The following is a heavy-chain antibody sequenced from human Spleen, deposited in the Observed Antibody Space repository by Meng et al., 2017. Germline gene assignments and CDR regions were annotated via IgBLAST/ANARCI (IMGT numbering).Heavy chain of an antibody. Sequence: SVKVSCKASGGTFSSYAISWVRQAPGQGLEWMGGIIPIFGTANYAQKFQGRVTITADKSTSTAYMELSSLRSEDTAVYYCARAAGDSSSWFNYYYYGMDVWGQGTTVTVSS. CDR1: GGTFSSYA. CDR2: IIPIFGTA. V-gene: IGHV1-69*06. CDR3: ARAAGDSSSWFNYYYYGMDV. D-gene: IGHD6-13*01. J-gene: IGHJ6*02.